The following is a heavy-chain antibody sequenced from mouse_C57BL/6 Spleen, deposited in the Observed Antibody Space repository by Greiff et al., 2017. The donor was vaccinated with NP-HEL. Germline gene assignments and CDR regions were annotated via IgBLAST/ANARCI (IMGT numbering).Heavy chain of an antibody. J-gene: IGHJ3*01. Sequence: EVQLVESGGGLVKPGGSLKLSCAASGFTFSSYAMSWVRQTPEKRLEWVATISDGGSYTYYPDNVKGRFTISRDNAKNNLYLQMSHLKSEDTAMYYCARDSQDWFAYWGQGTLVTVSA. D-gene: IGHD6-1*01. CDR2: ISDGGSYT. CDR1: GFTFSSYA. CDR3: ARDSQDWFAY. V-gene: IGHV5-4*01.